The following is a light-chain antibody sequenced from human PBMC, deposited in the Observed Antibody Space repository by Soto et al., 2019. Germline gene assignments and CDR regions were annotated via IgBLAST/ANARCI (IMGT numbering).Light chain of an antibody. CDR2: ASS. CDR3: QQTYSPPPIT. J-gene: IGKJ5*01. Sequence: DIPMTQSPSTLSASVGDRVTITCRASQSIGRWLAWYQQKPGNAPKLLIYASSVLQSGVPSRFSGSGSGTDFTLTISSLQPEDFATYYCQQTYSPPPITFGQGTRLEIK. V-gene: IGKV1-39*01. CDR1: QSIGRW.